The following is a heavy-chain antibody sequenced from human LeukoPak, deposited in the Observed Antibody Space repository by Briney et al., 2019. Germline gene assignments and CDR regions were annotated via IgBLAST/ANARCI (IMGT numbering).Heavy chain of an antibody. D-gene: IGHD4-23*01. Sequence: PGKSLRLFCAASGFTFSGFGMHWVRQAPGKGLEWVAVIWYDGSNKYYADSVKGRFTISRDNPKNTLYVQMNSLRAEDTAVYYCARGRGADYGGNSGYFDYWGQGTLVTVSS. CDR1: GFTFSGFG. J-gene: IGHJ4*02. V-gene: IGHV3-33*01. CDR3: ARGRGADYGGNSGYFDY. CDR2: IWYDGSNK.